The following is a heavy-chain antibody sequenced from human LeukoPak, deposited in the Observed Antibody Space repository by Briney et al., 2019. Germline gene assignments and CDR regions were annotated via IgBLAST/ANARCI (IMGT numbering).Heavy chain of an antibody. V-gene: IGHV3-11*04. D-gene: IGHD3-10*01. J-gene: IGHJ4*02. CDR1: GFTFSNYY. CDR2: ISSSGSTI. CDR3: ARTFGYGSGGFFDY. Sequence: GGSLRLSSAASGFTFSNYYMSWIRQAPGKGLEWVSYISSSGSTIYYADSVKGRFTVSRDNAKNSLYLQMNSLGAEDTAVYYCARTFGYGSGGFFDYWGQGTLVTVSS.